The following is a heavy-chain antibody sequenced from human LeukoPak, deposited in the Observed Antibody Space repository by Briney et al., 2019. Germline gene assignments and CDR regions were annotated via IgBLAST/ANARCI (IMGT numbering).Heavy chain of an antibody. CDR2: IWYDGSNK. D-gene: IGHD6-13*01. CDR3: ARGLTIAAAEVFDY. CDR1: GFPFSSFG. Sequence: SGGSLRLSCAASGFPFSSFGVHWVRQPPGKGLEWVAVIWYDGSNKYYADSVKGRFTISRDNSKNALFLQMNSLRAEDTAVYYCARGLTIAAAEVFDYWGQGTLVTVSS. V-gene: IGHV3-33*01. J-gene: IGHJ4*02.